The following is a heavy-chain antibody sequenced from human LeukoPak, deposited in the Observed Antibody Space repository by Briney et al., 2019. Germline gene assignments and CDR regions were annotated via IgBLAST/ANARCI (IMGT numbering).Heavy chain of an antibody. J-gene: IGHJ4*02. V-gene: IGHV3-74*01. D-gene: IGHD3-10*01. CDR3: AKDRDYYGSGSYYYY. CDR1: GFTFSNYW. Sequence: PGGSLRLSCAASGFTFSNYWMHWVRQGPGKGLEWVSRISRDGRGTDYADSVKGRFTISRDNAKNTLYLQMNSLRAEDTAVYYCAKDRDYYGSGSYYYYWGQGTLVTVSS. CDR2: ISRDGRGT.